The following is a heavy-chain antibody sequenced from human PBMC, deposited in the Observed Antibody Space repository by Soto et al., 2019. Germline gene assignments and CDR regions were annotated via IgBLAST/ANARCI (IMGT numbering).Heavy chain of an antibody. D-gene: IGHD1-7*01. V-gene: IGHV3-23*01. J-gene: IGHJ4*02. Sequence: EVQLLESGGGLVQPGGSLRLSCAASGFTFSSYAMSWVRQAPGKGLEWVSAISGSGGSTYYADSVKVRFTISRDNSKHQLYMQMNSLRAEDTAVYYCAKGHYNWNYGFFFDYWGQGTLVTVSS. CDR3: AKGHYNWNYGFFFDY. CDR2: ISGSGGST. CDR1: GFTFSSYA.